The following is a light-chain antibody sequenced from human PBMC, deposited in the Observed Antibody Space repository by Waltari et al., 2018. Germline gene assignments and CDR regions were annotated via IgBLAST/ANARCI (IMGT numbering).Light chain of an antibody. Sequence: DIQMTQSPVSLSASVGDRVTITCRESQSISNYLNWYQQKPGKVPKLLIYAASRLQSGVPSRFSGSGSVTDFTLTITSLQAEDFATYYCQQSYSDPAWTFGQGTKVEIK. J-gene: IGKJ1*01. CDR2: AAS. CDR3: QQSYSDPAWT. CDR1: QSISNY. V-gene: IGKV1-39*01.